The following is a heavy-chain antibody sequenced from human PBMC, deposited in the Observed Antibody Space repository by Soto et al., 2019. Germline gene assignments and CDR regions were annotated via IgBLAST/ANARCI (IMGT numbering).Heavy chain of an antibody. CDR1: GFTFSSYA. J-gene: IGHJ4*02. CDR3: AKAPYYYGSGSPDY. D-gene: IGHD3-10*01. Sequence: EVQLLESGGGLVQPGGSLRLSCAASGFTFSSYAMSWVRQAPGKGLEWVSAISGSGGSTYYAESVKGRFTISRDNSKNTLDLQMNSLRAEDTAVYYCAKAPYYYGSGSPDYWGQGTLVTVSS. CDR2: ISGSGGST. V-gene: IGHV3-23*01.